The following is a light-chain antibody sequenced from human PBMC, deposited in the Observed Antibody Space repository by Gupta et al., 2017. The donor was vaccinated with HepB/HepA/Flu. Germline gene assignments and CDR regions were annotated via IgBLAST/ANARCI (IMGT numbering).Light chain of an antibody. Sequence: QSALTQPASVSGSPGQSVTIACIGTRSDVCLYDLVSWYKQHPGEAPKVLMYEVKKRPSGVSDRFSGSKYDKPASLTISGLQAEDEADYYCCSYAGCNSVVFGGGTKLTVL. CDR3: CSYAGCNSVV. V-gene: IGLV2-23*02. J-gene: IGLJ2*01. CDR2: EVK. CDR1: RSDVCLYDL.